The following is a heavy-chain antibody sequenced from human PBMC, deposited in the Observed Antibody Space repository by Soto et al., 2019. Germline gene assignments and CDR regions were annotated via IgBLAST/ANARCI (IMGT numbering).Heavy chain of an antibody. D-gene: IGHD6-19*01. Sequence: ASVKVSCKASGYTFTSYYMHWVRQAPGQGLEWMRIINPSGGGTSYAQKFQGRVTMTRDTSTSTVYMELSSLRAEDTAMYYCARRAVAGNFDYWGQGTLVTVSS. CDR2: INPSGGGT. J-gene: IGHJ4*02. CDR3: ARRAVAGNFDY. V-gene: IGHV1-46*01. CDR1: GYTFTSYY.